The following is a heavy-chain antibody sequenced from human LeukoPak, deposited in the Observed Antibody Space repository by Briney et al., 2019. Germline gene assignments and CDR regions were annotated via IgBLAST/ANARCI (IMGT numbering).Heavy chain of an antibody. Sequence: GGSLRLSCAAYGFSFSGYGMHWVRQAPGKGLEWVAFIRNEGSNEYYADSVKGRFTNSRDISKNTLSLQMNGLRVEDTAVYYCAKVMPPGRIRFYSYYMDVWGKGTTVTVS. V-gene: IGHV3-30*02. D-gene: IGHD2-15*01. CDR1: GFSFSGYG. J-gene: IGHJ6*03. CDR2: IRNEGSNE. CDR3: AKVMPPGRIRFYSYYMDV.